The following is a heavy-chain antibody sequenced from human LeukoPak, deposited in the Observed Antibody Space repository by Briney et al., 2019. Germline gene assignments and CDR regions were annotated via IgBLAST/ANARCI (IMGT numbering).Heavy chain of an antibody. CDR2: ISYDGSNK. J-gene: IGHJ6*02. V-gene: IGHV3-30*03. Sequence: GRSLRLSCAASGFTFSSYGMHWVRQAPGKGLEWVAVISYDGSNKYYADSVKGRFTISRDNSKNTLYLQMNSLRAEDTAVYYCARGVLGAAVHFYYYYYGMDVWGQGTTVTVSS. CDR3: ARGVLGAAVHFYYYYYGMDV. CDR1: GFTFSSYG. D-gene: IGHD6-13*01.